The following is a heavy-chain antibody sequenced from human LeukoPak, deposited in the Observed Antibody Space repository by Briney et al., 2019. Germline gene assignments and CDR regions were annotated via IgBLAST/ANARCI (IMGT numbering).Heavy chain of an antibody. J-gene: IGHJ4*02. CDR1: GGSISSGRYY. Sequence: SETLSLTCTVAGGSISSGRYYWSWIRQPAGKGLEWLVRIYTSGSNNYNPSLKSRVTISVDTSKTQFYLKRSSVTAADTSVYYCASIVVVPAFNYYFDYWGQGTLVTVSS. CDR2: IYTSGSN. V-gene: IGHV4-61*02. CDR3: ASIVVVPAFNYYFDY. D-gene: IGHD2-2*01.